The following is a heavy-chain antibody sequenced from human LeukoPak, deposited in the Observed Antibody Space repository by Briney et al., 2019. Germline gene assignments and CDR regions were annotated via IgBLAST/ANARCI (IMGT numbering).Heavy chain of an antibody. V-gene: IGHV4-38-2*02. J-gene: IGHJ6*03. CDR1: GYSISSGYY. Sequence: KPSETLSLTCTVSGYSISSGYYWGWIRQPPGKGLEWIGRIYHSGSTYYNPSLKSRVTISVDTSKNQFSLKLSSVTAADTAVYYCARGPGDYLYYYYYYMDVWGKGTTVTVSS. CDR2: IYHSGST. CDR3: ARGPGDYLYYYYYYMDV. D-gene: IGHD4-17*01.